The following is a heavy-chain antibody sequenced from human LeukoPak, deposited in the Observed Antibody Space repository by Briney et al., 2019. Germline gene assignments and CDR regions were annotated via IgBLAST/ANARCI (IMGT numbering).Heavy chain of an antibody. D-gene: IGHD3-3*01. CDR1: GFTFSSYT. CDR3: ARHSILDY. V-gene: IGHV3-21*01. CDR2: ISTSSSYI. Sequence: GGSLRLSCAASGFTFSSYTMNWVRQAPGKGLEWVSSISTSSSYIYYADTVKGRFTITKDNANDSLYLQMNSLRAEGTAVYYCARHSILDYWGQGTLVTVSS. J-gene: IGHJ4*02.